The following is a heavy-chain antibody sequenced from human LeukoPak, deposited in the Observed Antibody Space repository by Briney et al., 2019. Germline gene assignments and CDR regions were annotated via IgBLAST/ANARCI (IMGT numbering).Heavy chain of an antibody. CDR2: INPNSGGT. CDR1: GYTFTGYY. V-gene: IGHV1-2*02. D-gene: IGHD3-22*01. Sequence: ASVKVSCKASGYTFTGYYMHWVRQAPGQGLEWMGWINPNSGGTNYAQKFQGRVTMTRDTSISTAYMELSRLRSDDTAVYYCARDYYYYDSSGYYYIPYYFDYWGQGTLVTVSS. J-gene: IGHJ4*02. CDR3: ARDYYYYDSSGYYYIPYYFDY.